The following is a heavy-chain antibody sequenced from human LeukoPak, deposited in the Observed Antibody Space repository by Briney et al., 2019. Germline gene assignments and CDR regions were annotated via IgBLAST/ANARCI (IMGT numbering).Heavy chain of an antibody. Sequence: GGSLRLSCAPSGFTFSRHGMHWVRQAPGKGLEWVAIISNDGSRKYYAHSVECRFTISRDNSKNTLYLQMNSLRAEDTAVYYCARSKSSGWYKNAFDIWGQGTMVTVSS. J-gene: IGHJ3*02. D-gene: IGHD6-19*01. CDR1: GFTFSRHG. CDR2: ISNDGSRK. CDR3: ARSKSSGWYKNAFDI. V-gene: IGHV3-30*03.